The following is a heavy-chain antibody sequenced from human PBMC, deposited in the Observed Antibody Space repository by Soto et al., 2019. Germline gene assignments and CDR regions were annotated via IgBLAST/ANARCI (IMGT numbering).Heavy chain of an antibody. Sequence: GGSLRLSCTASGFTFGDYAMSWVRQAPGKGLEWVGFIRSKAYGGTTEYAASVKGRFTISRDDSKSIAYLQMNSLKTEDTAVYYCTSFDYGDYYYYGMDVWGQGTTVTVSS. CDR3: TSFDYGDYYYYGMDV. D-gene: IGHD4-17*01. J-gene: IGHJ6*02. CDR1: GFTFGDYA. CDR2: IRSKAYGGTT. V-gene: IGHV3-49*04.